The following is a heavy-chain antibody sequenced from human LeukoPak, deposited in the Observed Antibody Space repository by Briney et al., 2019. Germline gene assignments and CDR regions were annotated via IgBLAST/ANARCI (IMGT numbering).Heavy chain of an antibody. J-gene: IGHJ4*02. V-gene: IGHV4-59*01. CDR1: GGSISSYY. D-gene: IGHD2-2*01. CDR2: IYYGGST. CDR3: ARVGGDSYCSSTSCYHYFDY. Sequence: SETLSLTCTVSGGSISSYYWSWIRQPPGKGLEWIGYIYYGGSTNYNPSLKSRVTISVDTSKNQFSLKLSSVTAADTAVYYCARVGGDSYCSSTSCYHYFDYWGQGTLVTVSS.